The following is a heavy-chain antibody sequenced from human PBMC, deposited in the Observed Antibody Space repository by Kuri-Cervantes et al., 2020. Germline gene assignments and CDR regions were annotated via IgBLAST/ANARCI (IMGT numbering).Heavy chain of an antibody. D-gene: IGHD3-22*01. Sequence: GESLKISCAASGFTFSSYDMHWVRQAPGKGLEWVAVISYDGSNKDYADSVKGRFTISRDNSKNTLYLQMNSLRAEDTAVYYCAKLTSSGYSDYWGQGTLVTVSS. CDR1: GFTFSSYD. V-gene: IGHV3-30*18. CDR2: ISYDGSNK. J-gene: IGHJ4*02. CDR3: AKLTSSGYSDY.